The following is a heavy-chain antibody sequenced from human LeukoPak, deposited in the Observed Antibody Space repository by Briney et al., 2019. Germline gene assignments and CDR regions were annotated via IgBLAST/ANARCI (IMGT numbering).Heavy chain of an antibody. D-gene: IGHD5-24*01. V-gene: IGHV4-39*01. CDR1: GGSISSGGYY. CDR3: ARLPVDGRFDY. Sequence: TPSETLSLTCTVSGGSISSGGYYWSWIRQHPGKGLEWIGYIYYSGSTYYNPSLKSRVTISVDTSKNQFSLKLSSVTAADTAVYYCARLPVDGRFDYWGQGTLVTVSS. CDR2: IYYSGST. J-gene: IGHJ4*02.